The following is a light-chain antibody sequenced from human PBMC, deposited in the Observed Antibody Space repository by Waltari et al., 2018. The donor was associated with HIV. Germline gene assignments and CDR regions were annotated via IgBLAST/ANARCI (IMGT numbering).Light chain of an antibody. CDR2: GDS. J-gene: IGLJ2*01. CDR1: SSDLGRYNL. CDR3: CSYAGRHNVL. Sequence: QSALTQPPPVSGSPGQSITIPCTGTSSDLGRYNLASWYQQHPGKAPKLIIYGDSKGPSGVSNRFSVSKSGNTASLTISGLQAEDEADYYCCSYAGRHNVLFGGGTKLTVL. V-gene: IGLV2-23*01.